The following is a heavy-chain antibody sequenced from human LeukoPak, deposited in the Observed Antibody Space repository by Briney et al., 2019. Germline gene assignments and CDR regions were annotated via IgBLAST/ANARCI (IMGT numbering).Heavy chain of an antibody. CDR3: AKAVVAAPNWFDP. D-gene: IGHD2-15*01. CDR1: GFTFSSYG. Sequence: GGSLRLSCAASGFTFSSYGMHWVRQAPGKGLEWVAFIRYDGSNKYYADSVKGRFTISRDNSKNTLYLQMNSLRAEDTAVYYCAKAVVAAPNWFDPWGQGTLVTVSS. CDR2: IRYDGSNK. V-gene: IGHV3-30*02. J-gene: IGHJ5*02.